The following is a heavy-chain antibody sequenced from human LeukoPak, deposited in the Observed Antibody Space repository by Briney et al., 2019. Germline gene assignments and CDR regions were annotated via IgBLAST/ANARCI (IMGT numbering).Heavy chain of an antibody. D-gene: IGHD3-3*01. Sequence: PGGSLRLSCAASGFTFSSYWMSWVRQAPGKGLEWVANIKQDGSEKYYVDSVKGRITISRDNAKNSLYLQMNSLRAEDTAVYYCARGMAPLRFLECPGVWGQGTTVTVSS. CDR3: ARGMAPLRFLECPGV. CDR1: GFTFSSYW. V-gene: IGHV3-7*01. CDR2: IKQDGSEK. J-gene: IGHJ6*02.